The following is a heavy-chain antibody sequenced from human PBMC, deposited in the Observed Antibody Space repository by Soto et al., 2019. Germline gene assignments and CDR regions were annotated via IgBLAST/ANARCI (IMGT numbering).Heavy chain of an antibody. V-gene: IGHV3-23*01. CDR1: GFTFRNNA. J-gene: IGHJ4*02. CDR3: AKGPLDDCLGGSCHFDR. D-gene: IGHD2-15*01. CDR2: TTSDGSKT. Sequence: LRLSCVASGFTFRNNAMNWVRQAPGKGLEWMSDTTSDGSKTHYADSVKGRFTISRDNVEDTLFLQLNNVRGDDTAVYFCAKGPLDDCLGGSCHFDRWGQGXLVTVHS.